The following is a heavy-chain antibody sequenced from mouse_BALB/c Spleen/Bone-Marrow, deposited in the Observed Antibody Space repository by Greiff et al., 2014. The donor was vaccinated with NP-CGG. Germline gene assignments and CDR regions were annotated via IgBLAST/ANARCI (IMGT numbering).Heavy chain of an antibody. V-gene: IGHV1S137*01. J-gene: IGHJ4*01. CDR2: LSSYYGDA. CDR3: ARSGKVRNAMDY. CDR1: GYTFPYYA. D-gene: IGHD2-14*01. Sequence: VQLQQSGAELVRPGVSVKISCRGSGYTFPYYALHFLHPLHPTLLSFLFLLSSYYGDATYNQKFKGKATMTVDKSSSTAFLELTRLTSEDSAIYYCARSGKVRNAMDYWGQGTSVTVSS.